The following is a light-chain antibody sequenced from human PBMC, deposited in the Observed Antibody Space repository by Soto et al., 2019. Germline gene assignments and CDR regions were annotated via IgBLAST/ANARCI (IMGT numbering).Light chain of an antibody. CDR3: QQYYSFPLT. CDR2: AAS. CDR1: QRISSW. Sequence: IQMTHSPSTLSASVGDRVIITSRASQRISSWLAWYQQKPGKAPELLIYAASTLQSGVPSRFSGSGSGTDFTLTISCLQSEDFATYYCQQYYSFPLTFGGGTKVDIK. V-gene: IGKV1D-8*04. J-gene: IGKJ4*01.